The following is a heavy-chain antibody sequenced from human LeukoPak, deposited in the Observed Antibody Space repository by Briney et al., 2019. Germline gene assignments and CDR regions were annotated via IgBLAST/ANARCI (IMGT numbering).Heavy chain of an antibody. V-gene: IGHV4-59*01. J-gene: IGHJ4*02. D-gene: IGHD3-16*02. CDR1: GGSISSYY. Sequence: PSETLSLTCTVSGGSISSYYWSWIRQPPGKGLEWIGYIYYSGSTNYNPSLKSRVTISVDTSKNQFSLKLSSVTAADTAVYYCARAGYYDYIWGSYQGNYYFDYWGQGTLVTVSS. CDR2: IYYSGST. CDR3: ARAGYYDYIWGSYQGNYYFDY.